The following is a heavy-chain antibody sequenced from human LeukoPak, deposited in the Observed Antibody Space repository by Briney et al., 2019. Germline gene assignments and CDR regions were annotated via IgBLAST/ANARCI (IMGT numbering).Heavy chain of an antibody. CDR3: ARGGVIVVVPAAIPRFDP. J-gene: IGHJ5*02. D-gene: IGHD2-2*02. Sequence: ASVKVSCKAPGGTFSSYAISWVRQAPGQGLEWMGGIIPIFGTANYAQKFQGRVTITADESTSTAYMELSSLRSEDTAVYYCARGGVIVVVPAAIPRFDPWGQGTLVTVSS. V-gene: IGHV1-69*01. CDR2: IIPIFGTA. CDR1: GGTFSSYA.